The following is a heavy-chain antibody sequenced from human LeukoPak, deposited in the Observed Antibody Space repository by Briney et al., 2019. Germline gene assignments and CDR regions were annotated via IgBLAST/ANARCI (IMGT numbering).Heavy chain of an antibody. CDR3: ASGYCSGGSCQHDY. CDR1: GFTFSSYS. J-gene: IGHJ4*02. Sequence: RGSLRLSCAASGFTFSSYSMNWVSHAPGKGREWVSSTISVITYIYYADSVKGRFTISRDNAKNSLYLQMNSLRAEDTAVYYCASGYCSGGSCQHDYWGQGTLVTVSS. D-gene: IGHD2-15*01. CDR2: TISVITYI. V-gene: IGHV3-21*01.